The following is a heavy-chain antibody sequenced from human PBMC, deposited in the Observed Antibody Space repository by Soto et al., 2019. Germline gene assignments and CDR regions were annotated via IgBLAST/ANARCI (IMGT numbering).Heavy chain of an antibody. V-gene: IGHV3-74*01. CDR3: ASSLLTPFDY. CDR1: GFTFNTYW. CDR2: INSDGSST. J-gene: IGHJ4*02. D-gene: IGHD7-27*01. Sequence: GGSLRLSGAASGFTFNTYWMHWVRQAPGKGLVWVSRINSDGSSTFYADSVKGRFTISRDNAKNTLYLQMNSLRAEDTAVYYCASSLLTPFDYWGQGTLVTVSS.